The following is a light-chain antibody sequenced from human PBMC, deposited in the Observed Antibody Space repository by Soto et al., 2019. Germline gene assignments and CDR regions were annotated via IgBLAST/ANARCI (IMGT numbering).Light chain of an antibody. J-gene: IGLJ1*01. Sequence: QSVLTQPASVSGSPGQSITISCTGTSSDVGGYNFVSWYQQHPSKAPKLIISDVSNRPSGVSTRFSGSKSGNTASLTVSGLQAEDEADYYCSSYTSINTHVFGTGTKVTVL. V-gene: IGLV2-14*01. CDR3: SSYTSINTHV. CDR2: DVS. CDR1: SSDVGGYNF.